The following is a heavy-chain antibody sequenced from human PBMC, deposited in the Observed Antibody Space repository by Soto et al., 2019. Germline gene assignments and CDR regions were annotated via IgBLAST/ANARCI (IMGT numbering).Heavy chain of an antibody. D-gene: IGHD2-2*01. V-gene: IGHV1-18*01. J-gene: IGHJ4*02. CDR2: ISAYNGNT. Sequence: ASVKVSCKASGYTFTSYGISWVRQAPGQGLEWMGWISAYNGNTDYAQKFQGRVTMTTDTSTSTAYMDLRSLRSDDTAMYYCARECRSPPCFCHWGQGTLVTVSS. CDR1: GYTFTSYG. CDR3: ARECRSPPCFCH.